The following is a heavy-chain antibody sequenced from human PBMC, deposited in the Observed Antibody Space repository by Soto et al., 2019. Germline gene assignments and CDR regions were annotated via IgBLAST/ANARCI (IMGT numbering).Heavy chain of an antibody. V-gene: IGHV1-58*01. CDR3: AAFATTGDAFDV. J-gene: IGHJ3*01. D-gene: IGHD4-17*01. Sequence: QMQPVQSGPEVKKPGTSVKVSCKASGFTFTRSAVQWVRQARGQRPEWIGWIVVGSGNTNYAQKFQERVTITRDMSTSTAYMELSSLRSEDTAVYYCAAFATTGDAFDVWGQGTMVTVSS. CDR2: IVVGSGNT. CDR1: GFTFTRSA.